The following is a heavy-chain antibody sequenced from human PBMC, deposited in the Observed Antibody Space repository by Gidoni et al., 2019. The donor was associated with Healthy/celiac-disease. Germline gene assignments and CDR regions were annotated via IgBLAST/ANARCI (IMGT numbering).Heavy chain of an antibody. D-gene: IGHD3-3*01. CDR2: ISYDGSNK. V-gene: IGHV3-30*18. CDR1: GFPFSSYG. J-gene: IGHJ4*02. Sequence: QVQLVESGGGVVQPGRSLRLSCAASGFPFSSYGMHWVRQAPGKGLEWVAVISYDGSNKYYADSVKGRFTISRDNSKNTLYLQMNSLRAEDTAVYYCAKGVITIFGVGFDYWGQGTLVTVSS. CDR3: AKGVITIFGVGFDY.